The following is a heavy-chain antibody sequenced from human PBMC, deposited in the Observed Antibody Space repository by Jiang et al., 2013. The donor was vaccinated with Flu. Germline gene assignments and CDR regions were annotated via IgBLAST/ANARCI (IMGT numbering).Heavy chain of an antibody. J-gene: IGHJ4*02. CDR3: ASTNYDFWSGYPWYFDY. CDR2: IYYSGST. Sequence: PGLVKPSETLSLTCTVSGGSISSSSYYWGWIRQPPGKGLEWIGSIYYSGSTYYNPSLKSRVTISVDTSKNQFSLKLSSVTAADTAVYYCASTNYDFWSGYPWYFDYWGQGTLVTVSS. CDR1: GGSISSSSYY. V-gene: IGHV4-39*01. D-gene: IGHD3-3*01.